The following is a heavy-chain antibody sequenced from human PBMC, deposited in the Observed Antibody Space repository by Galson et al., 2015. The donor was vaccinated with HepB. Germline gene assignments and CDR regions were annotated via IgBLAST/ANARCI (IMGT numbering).Heavy chain of an antibody. V-gene: IGHV1-2*04. CDR3: ARDSSGLSYYFDY. Sequence: SVKVSCKASGYTFTGYYMHWVRQAPGQGLEWMGWINPNSGGTNYAQKFQGWVTMTRDTSISTAYMELSRLRSDDTAVYYCARDSSGLSYYFDYWGQGTLVTVSS. CDR2: INPNSGGT. CDR1: GYTFTGYY. J-gene: IGHJ4*02. D-gene: IGHD6-19*01.